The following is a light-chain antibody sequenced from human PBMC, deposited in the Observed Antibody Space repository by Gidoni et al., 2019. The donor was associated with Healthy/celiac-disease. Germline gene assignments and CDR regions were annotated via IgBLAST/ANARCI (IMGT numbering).Light chain of an antibody. J-gene: IGKJ1*01. CDR1: QSVSSN. V-gene: IGKV3-15*01. CDR3: QQYNNWSRT. Sequence: DIVMTQPPATLSVSPGERATLSCRASQSVSSNLAWYQQKPGQAPRLLIYGASTRATGIPARFSGSGSWTEFTLTISSLQSEDFAVYYCQQYNNWSRTFGQGTKVEIK. CDR2: GAS.